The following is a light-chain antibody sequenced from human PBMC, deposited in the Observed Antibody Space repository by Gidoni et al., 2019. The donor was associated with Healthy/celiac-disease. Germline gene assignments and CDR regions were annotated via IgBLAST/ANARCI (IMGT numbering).Light chain of an antibody. CDR1: QSVSSN. V-gene: IGKV3-15*01. Sequence: EIVMTQSPATLSVSPGERATLSCRASQSVSSNLAWYQQKPGQAPRLLIYGASTRATGIPARFSGSGSGTEFTLTISSLQSEDFAVYYCQQYNNWRITFXXXTRLEIK. J-gene: IGKJ5*01. CDR2: GAS. CDR3: QQYNNWRIT.